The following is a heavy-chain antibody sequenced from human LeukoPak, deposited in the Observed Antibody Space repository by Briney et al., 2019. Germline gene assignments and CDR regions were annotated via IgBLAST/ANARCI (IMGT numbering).Heavy chain of an antibody. CDR3: ARKDGDY. CDR1: GASINAFH. V-gene: IGHV4-4*07. CDR2: IYSSGSS. Sequence: SETPSLTCTVSGASINAFHWTWFRQPAGKGLEWIGLIYSSGSSLLYPSLKSRVAMSVDLTKNQLSLKLTSVTAADTAMYYCARKDGDYWGRGTLVAVSS. J-gene: IGHJ4*02.